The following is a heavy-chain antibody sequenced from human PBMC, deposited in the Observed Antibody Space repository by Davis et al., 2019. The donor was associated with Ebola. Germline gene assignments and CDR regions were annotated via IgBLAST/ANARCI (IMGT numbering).Heavy chain of an antibody. Sequence: GESLKISCAASGFTFSSYAMSWVRQAPGKGLEWVSGITGSASGTYYGDSVKGRFTISRDNSKNTLYLQMNSLRAEDTAVYYCAKDGGIVVVPAAPFDYWGQGTLVTVSS. J-gene: IGHJ4*02. CDR1: GFTFSSYA. CDR3: AKDGGIVVVPAAPFDY. V-gene: IGHV3-23*01. CDR2: ITGSASGT. D-gene: IGHD2-2*01.